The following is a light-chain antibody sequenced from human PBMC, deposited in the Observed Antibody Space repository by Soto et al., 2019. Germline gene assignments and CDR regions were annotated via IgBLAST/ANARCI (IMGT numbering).Light chain of an antibody. CDR2: DTS. V-gene: IGKV3-15*01. CDR3: LQHNSYPLT. CDR1: QSVGST. Sequence: EIVLTQSPAALSVSPGERATLSCLASQSVGSTLNWYQQKPGQAPRLLIYDTSIRATGIPARFSGSGSGTDFTLTISGLQPEDFATYFCLQHNSYPLTFGGGTKVDIK. J-gene: IGKJ4*01.